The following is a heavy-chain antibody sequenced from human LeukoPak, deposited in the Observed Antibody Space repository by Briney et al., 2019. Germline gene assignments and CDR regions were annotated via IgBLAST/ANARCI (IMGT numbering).Heavy chain of an antibody. CDR2: IKSDGCS. CDR1: GFTFSSYW. V-gene: IGHV3-74*01. CDR3: ARAVTYYYGSVTYDWFDP. D-gene: IGHD3-10*01. Sequence: QTGGSLRLSCAASGFTFSSYWMRWVRQAPGKGLVWVSRIKSDGCSIYADSVKGRFTISRDNAKNTLYLQMNSLRAEDTAVYYCARAVTYYYGSVTYDWFDPWGQGTLVTVSS. J-gene: IGHJ5*02.